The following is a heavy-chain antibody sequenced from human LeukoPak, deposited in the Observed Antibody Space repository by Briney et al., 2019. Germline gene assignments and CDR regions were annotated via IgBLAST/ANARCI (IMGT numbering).Heavy chain of an antibody. CDR3: AKDKPVGPPGVYMDV. CDR1: GFTFSSYG. D-gene: IGHD1-26*01. CDR2: IRYDGSNK. J-gene: IGHJ6*03. Sequence: GGSLRLSCAASGFTFSSYGMHWVRQAPGKGLEWVAFIRYDGSNKYYADSVKGRFTISRDNSKNTLYLQMNSLRAEDTAVYYCAKDKPVGPPGVYMDVWGKGTTVTVSS. V-gene: IGHV3-30*02.